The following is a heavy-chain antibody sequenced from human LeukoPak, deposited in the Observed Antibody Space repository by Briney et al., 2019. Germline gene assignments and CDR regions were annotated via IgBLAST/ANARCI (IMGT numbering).Heavy chain of an antibody. CDR3: ARNRRVVRGVIIVENYYYYMDV. CDR1: GGTFSSYT. V-gene: IGHV1-69*13. Sequence: SVKVSCKTSGGTFSSYTISWVRQAPGQGLEWMGGIIPIFGTANYAQKFQGRVTITADESTSTVYMELSSLRSEDTAVYYCARNRRVVRGVIIVENYYYYMDVWGKGTTVTISS. J-gene: IGHJ6*03. CDR2: IIPIFGTA. D-gene: IGHD3-10*01.